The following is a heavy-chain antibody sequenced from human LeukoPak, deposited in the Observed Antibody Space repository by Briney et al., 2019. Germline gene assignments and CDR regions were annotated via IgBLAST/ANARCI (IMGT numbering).Heavy chain of an antibody. CDR1: GFTFSSYA. Sequence: GGSLRLSCAASGFTFSSYAMSWVRQAPGKGLEWVPAFSGSGGSTYYADSVKGRFTISRDNSKNTLYLQMNSLRAEDTAVYYCAKVKWRELFFFDYWGQGTLVTVSS. CDR2: FSGSGGST. V-gene: IGHV3-23*01. J-gene: IGHJ4*02. D-gene: IGHD1-26*01. CDR3: AKVKWRELFFFDY.